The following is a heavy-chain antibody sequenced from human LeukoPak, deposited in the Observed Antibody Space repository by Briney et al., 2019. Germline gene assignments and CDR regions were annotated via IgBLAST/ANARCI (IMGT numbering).Heavy chain of an antibody. V-gene: IGHV3-48*04. D-gene: IGHD1-1*01. CDR1: GFPFSDYS. CDR3: ARDHNYAFDN. Sequence: GGSLRLSCTASGFPFSDYSMDWVRQAPGKGLEWISYIGIDSGNIEYADSVRGRFTVSADNAKNSLFLQMNSLRVEDTAVYYCARDHNYAFDNWGQGTLVSVSS. J-gene: IGHJ4*02. CDR2: IGIDSGNI.